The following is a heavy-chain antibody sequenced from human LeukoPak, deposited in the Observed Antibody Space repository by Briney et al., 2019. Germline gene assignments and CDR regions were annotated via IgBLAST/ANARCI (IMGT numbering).Heavy chain of an antibody. Sequence: PSETLSLTCTVSGGSISSTSYYWAWIRQPPGKGLEWIGAIYDNGGTFYNPSLESRVTISVDTSKNQFSLKLSSVAAADTAVYYCARRSGRTRNYFDPWGQGTLVTVSS. CDR2: IYDNGGT. J-gene: IGHJ5*02. V-gene: IGHV4-39*01. CDR3: ARRSGRTRNYFDP. D-gene: IGHD6-25*01. CDR1: GGSISSTSYY.